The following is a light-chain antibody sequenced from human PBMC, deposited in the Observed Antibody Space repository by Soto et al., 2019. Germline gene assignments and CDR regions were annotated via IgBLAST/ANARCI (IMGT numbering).Light chain of an antibody. J-gene: IGKJ1*01. Sequence: DIQMTQSPSTLSASVGDRVTITCRARQRISSWLAWYQQKPGKAHKLLIYDACSLESGVPSRFSGRGSGTEFTLTISSLQPDDFATYYCQQYNSYWTFGQGTKVDIK. CDR2: DAC. V-gene: IGKV1-5*01. CDR1: QRISSW. CDR3: QQYNSYWT.